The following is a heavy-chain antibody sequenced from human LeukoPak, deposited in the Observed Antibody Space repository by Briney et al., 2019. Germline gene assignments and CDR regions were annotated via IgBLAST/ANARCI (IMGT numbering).Heavy chain of an antibody. Sequence: GGSLRLSCPASGITVSGYAITRGRQAPGKGPEWVSAITGSGPTTFYADSVRGRFTISRDNSNNLVFLQMTSLRVADTAVYYCSRARDSVWGRGRNNYVDSWGQGILVSVS. CDR3: SRARDSVWGRGRNNYVDS. CDR1: GITVSGYA. D-gene: IGHD3-16*01. V-gene: IGHV3-23*01. CDR2: ITGSGPTT. J-gene: IGHJ5*01.